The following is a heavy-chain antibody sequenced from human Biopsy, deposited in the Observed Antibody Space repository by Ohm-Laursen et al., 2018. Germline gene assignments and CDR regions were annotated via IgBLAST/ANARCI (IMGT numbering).Heavy chain of an antibody. V-gene: IGHV3-21*04. D-gene: IGHD2-15*01. CDR3: AKARVAIRYFDI. Sequence: SLRLSCAASGFAFSDYSMNWVRQAPGKGLEWVASISSTSNHIHYVDSVWGRFTISRDNAENSLYLEMNSLRVEDTALYYCAKARVAIRYFDIWGRGTLVTVSS. CDR1: GFAFSDYS. J-gene: IGHJ2*01. CDR2: ISSTSNHI.